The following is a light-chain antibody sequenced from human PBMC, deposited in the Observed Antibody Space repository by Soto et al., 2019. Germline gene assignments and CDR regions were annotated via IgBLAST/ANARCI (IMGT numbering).Light chain of an antibody. CDR1: SSDVGGYNY. CDR3: SSYTSSSFVV. V-gene: IGLV2-14*01. J-gene: IGLJ2*01. Sequence: QSALTQPASVSGSPGQSITISCSGTSSDVGGYNYVSWYQQHPGKAPKLIIYDVSHRPSGVSNRFSGSKSGNTASLTISGLQAEDEADYYCSSYTSSSFVVFGGGTKLTVL. CDR2: DVS.